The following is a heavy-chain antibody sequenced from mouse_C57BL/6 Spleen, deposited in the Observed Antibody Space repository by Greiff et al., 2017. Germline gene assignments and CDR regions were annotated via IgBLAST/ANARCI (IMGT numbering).Heavy chain of an antibody. CDR1: GFTFSDAW. Sequence: EVQLVESGGGLVQPGGSMKLSCAASGFTFSDAWMDWVRQSPEKGLEWVAEIRNKANNHATYYAESVKGRFTISRDDSKSSVYLQMNSLRAEDTGIYYCTRNYYDYDDWYFDVWGTGTTVTVSS. J-gene: IGHJ1*03. V-gene: IGHV6-6*01. CDR3: TRNYYDYDDWYFDV. D-gene: IGHD2-4*01. CDR2: IRNKANNHAT.